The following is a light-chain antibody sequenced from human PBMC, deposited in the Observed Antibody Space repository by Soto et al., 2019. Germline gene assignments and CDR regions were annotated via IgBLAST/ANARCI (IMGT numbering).Light chain of an antibody. CDR2: DTF. CDR3: QQRAGWPRT. V-gene: IGKV3-11*01. J-gene: IGKJ1*01. Sequence: EIVLTQSPATLSLSPGERATLSCRASQSVSNYLTWYQQKPGQAPRLLVYDTFNRANGVPARFTGSESDTDSTITISGLEPEDVAVYYCQQRAGWPRTFGQGTKVEIK. CDR1: QSVSNY.